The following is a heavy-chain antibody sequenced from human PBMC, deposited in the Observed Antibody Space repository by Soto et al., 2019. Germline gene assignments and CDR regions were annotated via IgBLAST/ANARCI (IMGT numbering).Heavy chain of an antibody. D-gene: IGHD6-13*01. CDR2: ISAYNGRT. CDR1: GYTFTSYG. Sequence: ASVKVSCKASGYTFTSYGISWVRQAPGQGLEWMGWISAYNGRTNYAQKLHGRVTMTTDISTSTAYMELRSLRSDDTAVYYCAREVAAGTLDYWGQGTLVTVSS. J-gene: IGHJ4*02. CDR3: AREVAAGTLDY. V-gene: IGHV1-18*01.